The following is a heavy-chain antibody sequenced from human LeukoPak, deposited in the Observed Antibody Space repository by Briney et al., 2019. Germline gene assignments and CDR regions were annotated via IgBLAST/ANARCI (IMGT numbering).Heavy chain of an antibody. V-gene: IGHV1-2*06. CDR3: ARDHCSSTSCYLDY. CDR1: GYTFTGYY. Sequence: ASVKVSCKASGYTFTGYYMHWVRQAPGQGLEWMGRINPNSGGTTYAQKFQGRVTMTRDTSISTAYMELSRLRSDDTAVYYCARDHCSSTSCYLDYWGQGTLVTVSS. J-gene: IGHJ4*02. CDR2: INPNSGGT. D-gene: IGHD2-2*01.